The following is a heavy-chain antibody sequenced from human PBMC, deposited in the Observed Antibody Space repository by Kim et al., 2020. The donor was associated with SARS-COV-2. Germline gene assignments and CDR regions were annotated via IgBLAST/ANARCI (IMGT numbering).Heavy chain of an antibody. V-gene: IGHV1-46*01. J-gene: IGHJ4*02. D-gene: IGHD3-10*01. CDR3: AREHQSGWVPQYYFDY. CDR1: GYTFTSYY. Sequence: ASVKVSCKASGYTFTSYYMHWVRQAPGQGLEWMGIINPSGGSTSYAQKFQGRVTMTRDTSTSTVYMELSSLRSEDTAVYYCAREHQSGWVPQYYFDYWGQGTLVTVSS. CDR2: INPSGGST.